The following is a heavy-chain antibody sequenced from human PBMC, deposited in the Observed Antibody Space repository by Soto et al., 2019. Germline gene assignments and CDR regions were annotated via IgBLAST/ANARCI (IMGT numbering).Heavy chain of an antibody. CDR3: ARDLPYYYDSSGLDY. Sequence: QVQLQESGPGLVKPSQTLSLTCTVSGGSISSGDYYWSWIRQPPGKGLEWIGYIYYSGSTYYNPSLKRRVTISVDTSKNQFSLKLSSVTAADTAVYYCARDLPYYYDSSGLDYWGQGTLVTVSS. CDR1: GGSISSGDYY. D-gene: IGHD3-22*01. V-gene: IGHV4-30-4*01. CDR2: IYYSGST. J-gene: IGHJ4*02.